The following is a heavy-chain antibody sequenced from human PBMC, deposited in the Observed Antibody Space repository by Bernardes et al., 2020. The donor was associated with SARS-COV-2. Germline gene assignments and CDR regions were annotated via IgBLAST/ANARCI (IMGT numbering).Heavy chain of an antibody. CDR1: GFTFSSYW. Sequence: GGSLRLSCTASGFTFSSYWMHWVRQAPGKGLVWVSRISSDGSTTTYADSVKGRFTISRDNARNTLYLQMNSLRAEDTAVYYCVRGPSDGHGRFEYWGQGTLGTVSS. V-gene: IGHV3-74*01. J-gene: IGHJ4*02. CDR2: ISSDGSTT. CDR3: VRGPSDGHGRFEY.